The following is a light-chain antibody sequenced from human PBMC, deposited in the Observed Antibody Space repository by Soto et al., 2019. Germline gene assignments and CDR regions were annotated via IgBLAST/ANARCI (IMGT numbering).Light chain of an antibody. CDR2: LNSDGSH. Sequence: QLVLTQSPSASASLGASVKLTCTLSSGHSSYAIAWHQQQPEKGPRYLMKLNSDGSHSKGDGIPDRFSGSSSRAERYLTISSLQSEDEADYYCQTWGTGTRGVFGGGTKLTVL. V-gene: IGLV4-69*01. CDR3: QTWGTGTRGV. CDR1: SGHSSYA. J-gene: IGLJ3*02.